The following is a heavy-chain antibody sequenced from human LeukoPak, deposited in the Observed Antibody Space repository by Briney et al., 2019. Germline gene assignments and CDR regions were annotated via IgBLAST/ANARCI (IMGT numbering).Heavy chain of an antibody. CDR3: AKGPTYYYDSSGYYPDYYFDY. CDR2: IRFEGTNK. D-gene: IGHD3-22*01. Sequence: PGGSLRLSCAASGFTFSSYAMHWVRQAPGKGLEWVAFIRFEGTNKYYADSVKGRFTISRDNSKNMLYLQMNSLRPEDTALYYCAKGPTYYYDSSGYYPDYYFDYWGQGTLVTVSS. J-gene: IGHJ4*02. V-gene: IGHV3-30*02. CDR1: GFTFSSYA.